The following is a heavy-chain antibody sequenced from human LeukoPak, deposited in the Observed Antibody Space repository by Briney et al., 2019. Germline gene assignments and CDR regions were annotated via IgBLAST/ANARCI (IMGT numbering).Heavy chain of an antibody. J-gene: IGHJ4*02. CDR1: GGTFSSYA. CDR3: ARREDSSGWYYFDY. D-gene: IGHD6-19*01. V-gene: IGHV1-69*04. Sequence: SVKVSCKASGGTFSSYAISWVRQAPGQGLEWMGRIIPILGIANYAQKFQGRVTITADKSTNTAYMELSSLRSEDTAVYYCARREDSSGWYYFDYWGQGTLVTVSS. CDR2: IIPILGIA.